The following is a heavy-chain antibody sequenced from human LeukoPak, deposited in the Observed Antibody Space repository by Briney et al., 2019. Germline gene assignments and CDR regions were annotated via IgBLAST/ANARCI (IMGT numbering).Heavy chain of an antibody. CDR2: IYTTGST. V-gene: IGHV4-4*08. D-gene: IGHD3-16*01. Sequence: SETLSLTCTVSGGSISDHYRGWIRQPQGKGLEWIGRIYTTGSTNYNPSLKSRVTISADTSKNQFSLKLSSVTAADTAVYYCARVFGESPLVDAFDIWGQGTTVTVSS. J-gene: IGHJ3*02. CDR3: ARVFGESPLVDAFDI. CDR1: GGSISDHY.